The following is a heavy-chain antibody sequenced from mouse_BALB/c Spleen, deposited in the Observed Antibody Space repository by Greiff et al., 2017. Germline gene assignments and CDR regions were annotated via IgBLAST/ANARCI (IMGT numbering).Heavy chain of an antibody. Sequence: EVQLQESGPGLVKPSQTVSLTCTVTGISITTGNYRWSWIRQFPGNKLEWIGYIYYSGTITYNPSLTSRTTITRDTSKNQFFLEMNSLTAEDTATYYCAREQHRYGVDYWGQGTTLTVSS. CDR3: AREQHRYGVDY. D-gene: IGHD2-14*01. V-gene: IGHV3-5*02. CDR2: IYYSGTI. CDR1: GISITTGNYR. J-gene: IGHJ2*01.